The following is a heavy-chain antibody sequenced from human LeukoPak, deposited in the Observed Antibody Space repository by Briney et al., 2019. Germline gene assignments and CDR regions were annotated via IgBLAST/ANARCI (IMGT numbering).Heavy chain of an antibody. J-gene: IGHJ4*02. CDR2: IKQDGSEK. CDR3: ARLWGYCSSTSCYK. D-gene: IGHD2-2*02. V-gene: IGHV3-7*03. CDR1: GFTFSSYW. Sequence: PGGSLRLSCAASGFTFSSYWMSWVRQAPGKGLEWVANIKQDGSEKYYVDSVKGRFTISRDNAKNSPYLQMNSLRAEDTAVYYCARLWGYCSSTSCYKWGQGTLVTVSS.